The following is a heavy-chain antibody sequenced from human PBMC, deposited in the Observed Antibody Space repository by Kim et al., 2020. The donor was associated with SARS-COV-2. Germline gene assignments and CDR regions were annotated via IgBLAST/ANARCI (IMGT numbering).Heavy chain of an antibody. CDR2: INPHDGNS. D-gene: IGHD6-6*01. J-gene: IGHJ4*02. CDR3: TRPKYSSSSLGPFDY. V-gene: IGHV1-46*01. Sequence: ASVKVSCKASGYTFSNFYIYWVRQVPGQGLEWMGIINPHDGNSSFAQKFQGRVTMTRDTSTTTVYMELSSLRSEDTAIYYCTRPKYSSSSLGPFDYWGQG. CDR1: GYTFSNFY.